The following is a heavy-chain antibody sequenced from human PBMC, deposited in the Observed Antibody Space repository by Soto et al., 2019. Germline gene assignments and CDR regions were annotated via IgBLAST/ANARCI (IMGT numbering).Heavy chain of an antibody. D-gene: IGHD6-13*01. V-gene: IGHV3-23*01. J-gene: IGHJ4*02. CDR1: GFTFSTSA. CDR2: ISGGGGST. Sequence: PGGSLRLSCAASGFTFSTSAMSWVRQAPGKGPEWVSAISGGGGSTYSADSVKGRFTISRDNSKNTLYLQMNSLRAEDTAVYYCAKYASSTWSLFDYWGQGTLVTVSS. CDR3: AKYASSTWSLFDY.